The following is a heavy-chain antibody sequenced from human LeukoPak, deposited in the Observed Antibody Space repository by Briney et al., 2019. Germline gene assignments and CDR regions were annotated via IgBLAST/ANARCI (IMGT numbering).Heavy chain of an antibody. CDR1: GGTFSSYA. Sequence: ASVKVSCKASGGTFSSYAISWVRQAPGEGLEWMGGIIPIFGTANYAQKFQGRVTITADESTSTAYMELSSLRAEDTAVYYCAKTVGQHQLIGFGLDYWGQGTLVTVSS. CDR2: IIPIFGTA. V-gene: IGHV1-69*13. CDR3: AKTVGQHQLIGFGLDY. D-gene: IGHD6-13*01. J-gene: IGHJ4*02.